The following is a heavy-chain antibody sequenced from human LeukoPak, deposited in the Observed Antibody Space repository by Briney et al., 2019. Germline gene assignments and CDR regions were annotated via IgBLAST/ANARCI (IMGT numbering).Heavy chain of an antibody. D-gene: IGHD3-22*01. CDR1: GFTFSSYA. CDR2: ISGGGGST. V-gene: IGHV3-23*01. CDR3: AKFGVYYDSSGYFDY. Sequence: GGSLRLSCAASGFTFSSYAMSWVRQGPGKGLEGVAVISGGGGSTYYEDSVKGRFTISRDNSKNTLYLQMNSLRAEDTAVYYCAKFGVYYDSSGYFDYWGQGTLVTVSS. J-gene: IGHJ4*02.